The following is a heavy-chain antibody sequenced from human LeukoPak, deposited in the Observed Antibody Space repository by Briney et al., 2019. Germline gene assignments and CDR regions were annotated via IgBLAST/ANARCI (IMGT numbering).Heavy chain of an antibody. Sequence: GGFLRLSCAASGFIFSRYAMSWVRQAPGKGLEWVSAISGGGVSTYYTDSVKGRFTISRDNSKNTLYLQMNSLRAEDTAVYYCALYLRVRGDYWGQGTLVSVSS. J-gene: IGHJ4*02. CDR2: ISGGGVST. CDR1: GFIFSRYA. CDR3: ALYLRVRGDY. D-gene: IGHD3-10*01. V-gene: IGHV3-23*01.